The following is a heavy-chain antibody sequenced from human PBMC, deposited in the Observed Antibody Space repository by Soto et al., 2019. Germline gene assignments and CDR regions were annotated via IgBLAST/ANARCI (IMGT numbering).Heavy chain of an antibody. CDR2: VTPRNGDT. CDR3: ESGGSYWARRNYFDY. CDR1: GYTFTSYD. D-gene: IGHD2-8*02. V-gene: IGHV1-8*02. J-gene: IGHJ4*02. Sequence: QVQLVQSGAEMKKPGASVKVSCKASGYTFTSYDINWVRQAAGQGPEWMGSVTPRNGDTAFAQKYQGRVTVTSNTSMSTVYMALSSMRSDDTAVYYCESGGSYWARRNYFDYWGQGTLVTVAS.